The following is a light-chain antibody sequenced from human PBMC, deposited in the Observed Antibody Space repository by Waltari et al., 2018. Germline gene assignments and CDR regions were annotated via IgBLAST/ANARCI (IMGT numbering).Light chain of an antibody. CDR1: SSAVRSYNY. CDR2: SVT. Sequence: QSALTQPASVSGSPGRSITLTCTGTSSAVRSYNYVSWYQQYPGKAPKILIYSVTQRPSGVSDRFSGSKSGNTASLTISGLQAEDEADYYCCSYAGDSLYVFGTGTTVTV. J-gene: IGLJ1*01. CDR3: CSYAGDSLYV. V-gene: IGLV2-23*02.